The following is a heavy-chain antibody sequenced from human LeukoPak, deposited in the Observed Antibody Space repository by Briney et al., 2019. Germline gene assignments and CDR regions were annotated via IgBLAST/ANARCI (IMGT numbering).Heavy chain of an antibody. CDR2: INSDGSST. J-gene: IGHJ4*02. D-gene: IGHD1-26*01. CDR3: ARDDPGIGIDY. CDR1: GFSFSSYW. V-gene: IGHV3-74*01. Sequence: GGSLRLSCAASGFSFSSYWMHWVRQAPGKGLVWVSHINSDGSSTTYADSVKGRFTISRDNAKSTLYLQMNSLTAEDTAVYYCARDDPGIGIDYWGQGTLVTVSS.